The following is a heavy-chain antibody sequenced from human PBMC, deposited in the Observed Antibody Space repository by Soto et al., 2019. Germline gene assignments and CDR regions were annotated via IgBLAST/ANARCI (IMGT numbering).Heavy chain of an antibody. CDR1: GYTFTSYG. J-gene: IGHJ4*02. V-gene: IGHV1-18*01. CDR2: ISAYNGNT. D-gene: IGHD3-22*01. CDR3: ARVKRQNYYDSADY. Sequence: ASVKVSCKASGYTFTSYGISWVRQAPGQGLEWMGWISAYNGNTNYAQKLQGRVTMTTDTSTSTAYMELRSLRSDDTAVYYCARVKRQNYYDSADYWGQGTLVTVSS.